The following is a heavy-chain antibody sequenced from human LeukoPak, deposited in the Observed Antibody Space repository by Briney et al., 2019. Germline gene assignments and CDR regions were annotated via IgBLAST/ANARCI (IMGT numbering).Heavy chain of an antibody. CDR1: GYTFTGYY. CDR2: INPNSGGT. CDR3: ARDYYYDSSGYYYDY. V-gene: IGHV1-2*02. D-gene: IGHD3-22*01. Sequence: ASVKVSCKASGYTFTGYYMHWVRRAPGQGLEWMGWINPNSGGTNYAQKFQGRVTMTRDTSISTAYMELSRLRSDDTAVYYCARDYYYDSSGYYYDYWGQGTLVTVSS. J-gene: IGHJ4*02.